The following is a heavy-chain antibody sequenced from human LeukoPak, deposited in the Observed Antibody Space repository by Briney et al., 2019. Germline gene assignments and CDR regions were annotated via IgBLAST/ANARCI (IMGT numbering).Heavy chain of an antibody. D-gene: IGHD2-21*02. Sequence: GGSLRLSCAASGFTFSDYYMSWIRQAPGKGLEWVSYISSSSSYTNYADSVKGRFTISRDNAKNSLYLQMNSLRAEDTAVYYCARARGNCGGGCYPFDYWGQGTLVTVSS. CDR2: ISSSSSYT. V-gene: IGHV3-11*03. CDR3: ARARGNCGGGCYPFDY. J-gene: IGHJ4*02. CDR1: GFTFSDYY.